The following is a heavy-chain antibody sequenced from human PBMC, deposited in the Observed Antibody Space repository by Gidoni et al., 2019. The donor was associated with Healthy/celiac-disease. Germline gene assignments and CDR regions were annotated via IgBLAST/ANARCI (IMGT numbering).Heavy chain of an antibody. D-gene: IGHD4-17*01. CDR3: ARSTVTLYYFDY. J-gene: IGHJ4*02. V-gene: IGHV3-33*01. Sequence: QVQMVESGRGVVQPGRSLRLSCAASGFTFRSYGMHGVRQAPGKGLEWVAVIWYDGSNKYYADSVKGRFTISRDNSKNTLYLQMNSLRAEDTAVYYCARSTVTLYYFDYWGQGTLVTVSS. CDR2: IWYDGSNK. CDR1: GFTFRSYG.